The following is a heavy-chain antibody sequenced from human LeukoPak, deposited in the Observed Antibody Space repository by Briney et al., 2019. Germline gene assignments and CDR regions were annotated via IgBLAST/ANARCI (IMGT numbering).Heavy chain of an antibody. V-gene: IGHV1-69*04. CDR3: ARDPSGGYVPYFDY. Sequence: ASVKVSCKASGGTFSSYAISWVRQPPGQGLEWMGRIIPILGITNYAQKFQGRVTITADKSTSTAYMELSSLRSDDTAVYYCARDPSGGYVPYFDYWGQGTLVTVSS. D-gene: IGHD3-16*01. J-gene: IGHJ4*02. CDR1: GGTFSSYA. CDR2: IIPILGIT.